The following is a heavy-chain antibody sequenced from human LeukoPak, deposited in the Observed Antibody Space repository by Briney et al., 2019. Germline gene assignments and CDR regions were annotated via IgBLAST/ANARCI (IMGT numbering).Heavy chain of an antibody. D-gene: IGHD2-15*01. CDR3: ARGGVFKAAATFDY. Sequence: SETLSLTCTVSGGSIISYYWSWIRQPAGEGLEWIGRIHSSGTTNYNPSLKSRVTMSVDTSKNQFSLKVSSVTAADTAVYYCARGGVFKAAATFDYWGQGILVTVSS. CDR2: IHSSGTT. J-gene: IGHJ4*02. CDR1: GGSIISYY. V-gene: IGHV4-4*07.